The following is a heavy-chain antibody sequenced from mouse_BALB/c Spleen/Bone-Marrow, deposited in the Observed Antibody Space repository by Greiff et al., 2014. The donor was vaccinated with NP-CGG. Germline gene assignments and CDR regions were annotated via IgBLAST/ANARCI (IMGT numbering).Heavy chain of an antibody. D-gene: IGHD1-1*01. Sequence: DVMLVESGGGLVQPGGSRKLSCAASGFTFSSFGMHWVRRAPEKGLEWVAYISSGSSTIYYADTVMGRFTISRDNPKNTLFLQMTSLRPEDTAMYYCARSGSSSGYFDYWGQGTTLTVSS. J-gene: IGHJ2*01. CDR3: ARSGSSSGYFDY. CDR1: GFTFSSFG. V-gene: IGHV5-17*02. CDR2: ISSGSSTI.